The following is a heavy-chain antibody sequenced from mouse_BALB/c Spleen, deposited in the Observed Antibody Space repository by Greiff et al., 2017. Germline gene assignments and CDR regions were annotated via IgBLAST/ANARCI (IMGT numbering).Heavy chain of an antibody. D-gene: IGHD1-1*01. V-gene: IGHV3-6*02. J-gene: IGHJ2*01. Sequence: EVQLVESGPGLVKPSQSLSLTCSVTGYSITSGYYWNWIRQFPGNKLEWMGYISYDGSNNYNPSLKNRISITRDTSKNQFFLKLNSVTTEDTATYYCAREDYGSSYVGYWGQGTTLTVSS. CDR2: ISYDGSN. CDR1: GYSITSGYY. CDR3: AREDYGSSYVGY.